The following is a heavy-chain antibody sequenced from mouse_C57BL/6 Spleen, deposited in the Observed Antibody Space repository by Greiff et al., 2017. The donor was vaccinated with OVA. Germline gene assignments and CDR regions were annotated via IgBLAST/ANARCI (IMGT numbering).Heavy chain of an antibody. CDR3: TTLYYGSSYAMDY. CDR2: IDPEDGDT. J-gene: IGHJ4*01. CDR1: GFNIKDYY. V-gene: IGHV14-1*01. Sequence: EVKLQQSGAELVRPGASVKLSCTASGFNIKDYYMHWVKQRPEQGLEWIGRIDPEDGDTEYAPKFQGKATMTADTSSNTAYLQLSSLTSEDTAVYYCTTLYYGSSYAMDYWGQGTSVTVSS. D-gene: IGHD1-1*01.